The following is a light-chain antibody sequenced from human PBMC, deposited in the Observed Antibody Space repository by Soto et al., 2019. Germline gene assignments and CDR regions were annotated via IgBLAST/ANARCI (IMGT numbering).Light chain of an antibody. J-gene: IGKJ4*01. CDR1: QDISIS. CDR3: QQYANLPPLT. Sequence: DIPMTQSPSSLSASVGDRVTITCQASQDISISLNCYQQKPGKAPKLLIYDASNLQKGTPSRFSGGGSGTDVTFTISSLQPEDIATDYYQQYANLPPLTFGGGTKVEIK. V-gene: IGKV1-33*01. CDR2: DAS.